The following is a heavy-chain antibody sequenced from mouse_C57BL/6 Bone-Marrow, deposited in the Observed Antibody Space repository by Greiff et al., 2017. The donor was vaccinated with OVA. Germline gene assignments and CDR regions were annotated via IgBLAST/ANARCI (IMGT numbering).Heavy chain of an antibody. D-gene: IGHD1-1*02. Sequence: QVQLQQSGAELVRPGTSVKVSCKASGYAFTNYLIEWVKQRPGLGLEWIGVINPGSGGTNYNEKFKGKATLTADKSSSTAYMQLSSLTSEDSAVYFCAREDYGAYWGQGTPVTVSA. J-gene: IGHJ3*01. CDR1: GYAFTNYL. CDR2: INPGSGGT. CDR3: AREDYGAY. V-gene: IGHV1-54*01.